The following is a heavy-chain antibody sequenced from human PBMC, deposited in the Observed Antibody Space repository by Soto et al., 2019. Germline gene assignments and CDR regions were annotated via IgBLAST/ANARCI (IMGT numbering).Heavy chain of an antibody. CDR1: GFTFSDYY. Sequence: VQLVETGGRLVRPGGSLRRSCAASGFTFSDYYMSWIRQAPGKGLEWLSYISSNGEYKTYAASVKGRYTISRDNAKNSLYLQINNLRAEDTAIYYCARDEAESQLGGYFDYWGQGTLVTVS. CDR2: ISSNGEYK. V-gene: IGHV3-11*05. CDR3: ARDEAESQLGGYFDY. D-gene: IGHD2-2*01. J-gene: IGHJ4*02.